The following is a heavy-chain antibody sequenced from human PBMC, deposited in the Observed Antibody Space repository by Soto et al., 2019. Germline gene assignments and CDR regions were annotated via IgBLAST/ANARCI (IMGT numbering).Heavy chain of an antibody. D-gene: IGHD3-3*01. CDR3: ARESRFLEWLSLNWFDP. V-gene: IGHV3-21*01. J-gene: IGHJ5*02. Sequence: GGPLRLSCAASGFTFSNYAMSWVRQAPGKGLEWVSSISSSGSYIYYADSVKGRFTISRDNAKNSLYLQMNSLRDEDTAVYYCARESRFLEWLSLNWFDPWGQGTLVTVSS. CDR1: GFTFSNYA. CDR2: ISSSGSYI.